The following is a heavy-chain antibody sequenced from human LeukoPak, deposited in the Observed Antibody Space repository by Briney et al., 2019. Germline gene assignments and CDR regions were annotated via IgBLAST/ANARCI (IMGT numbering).Heavy chain of an antibody. D-gene: IGHD2-15*01. J-gene: IGHJ3*02. CDR2: IYYSGST. V-gene: IGHV4-31*03. Sequence: PSETLSLTCTVSGGSISSGGYYWSWIRQHPGKGLKWIGYIYYSGSTYYNPSLKSRVTISVDTSKNQFSLKLSSVTAADTAVYYCARTGYCSGGSCYDAFDIWGQGTMVTVPS. CDR3: ARTGYCSGGSCYDAFDI. CDR1: GGSISSGGYY.